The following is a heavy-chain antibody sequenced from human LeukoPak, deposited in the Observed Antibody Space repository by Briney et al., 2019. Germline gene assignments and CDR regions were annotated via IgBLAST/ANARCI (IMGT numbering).Heavy chain of an antibody. J-gene: IGHJ3*02. Sequence: PSETLSLTCTVSGGSISSYYWSWIRQPPGKGLEWIGYIFYSGSTNYNPSLKSRVTISVYTSKNQFSLKLSSVTAADTAVYYCARDPGGGYKDDTLDIWGQGTMVIVSS. CDR1: GGSISSYY. CDR3: ARDPGGGYKDDTLDI. V-gene: IGHV4-59*08. CDR2: IFYSGST. D-gene: IGHD5-12*01.